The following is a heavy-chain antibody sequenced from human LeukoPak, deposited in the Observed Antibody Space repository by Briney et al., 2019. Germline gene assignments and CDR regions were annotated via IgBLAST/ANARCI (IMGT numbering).Heavy chain of an antibody. CDR1: GYTFTGYY. CDR2: INPNSGGT. D-gene: IGHD3-3*01. V-gene: IGHV1-2*04. Sequence: ASVKVSCKASGYTFTGYYMHWVRQAPGQGLEWMGWINPNSGGTNYAQKFQGWVTMTRDTSISTAYMELSRLRSDDTAVHYCARDHYDFWSGYYNNWFDPWGQGTLVTVSS. CDR3: ARDHYDFWSGYYNNWFDP. J-gene: IGHJ5*02.